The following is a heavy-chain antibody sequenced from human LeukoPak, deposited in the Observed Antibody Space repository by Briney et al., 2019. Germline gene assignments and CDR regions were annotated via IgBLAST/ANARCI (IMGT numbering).Heavy chain of an antibody. V-gene: IGHV4-61*02. J-gene: IGHJ5*02. Sequence: ASETLSLTCTVSGGSISSGSYYWRWIRQPAGKGLEWIGRIYTSGTTNYKPSLKSRVTRSVDTSKNQFSLKLSSVTAADTAVYYCARGTYYDLWSGYNNWFDPWGQGTLVTVSS. CDR3: ARGTYYDLWSGYNNWFDP. D-gene: IGHD3-3*01. CDR1: GGSISSGSYY. CDR2: IYTSGTT.